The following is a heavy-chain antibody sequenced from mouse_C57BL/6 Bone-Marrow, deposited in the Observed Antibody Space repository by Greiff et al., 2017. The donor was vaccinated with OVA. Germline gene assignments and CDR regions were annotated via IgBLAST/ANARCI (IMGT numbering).Heavy chain of an antibody. Sequence: SGAELVKPGASVKISCKASGYAFSSYWMNWVKQRPGKGLEWIGQIYPGDGDTNYNGKFKGKATLTADKSSSTAYMQLSSLTSEDSAVYFCARRNYDYPFAYWGQGTLVTVSA. D-gene: IGHD2-4*01. J-gene: IGHJ3*01. CDR2: IYPGDGDT. CDR1: GYAFSSYW. CDR3: ARRNYDYPFAY. V-gene: IGHV1-80*01.